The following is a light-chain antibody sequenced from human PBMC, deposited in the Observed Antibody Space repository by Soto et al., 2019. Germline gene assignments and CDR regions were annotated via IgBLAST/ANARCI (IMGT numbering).Light chain of an antibody. V-gene: IGLV2-14*01. CDR3: SSYTARGTRV. J-gene: IGLJ1*01. CDR1: SFDVGAYNY. CDR2: EVG. Sequence: QSVLTQFASVSGSPGQSITISCTGTSFDVGAYNYVSWYQQHPDKAPKLLIYEVGYRPSGVSIRFSGSKSGNTASLTISGLQAEDEADYYCSSYTARGTRVFGTGTKVTVL.